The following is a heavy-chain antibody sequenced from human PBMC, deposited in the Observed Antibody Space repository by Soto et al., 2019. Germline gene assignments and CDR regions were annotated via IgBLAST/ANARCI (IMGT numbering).Heavy chain of an antibody. CDR2: NYYSGIT. CDR1: GGSISSGGYY. V-gene: IGHV4-31*03. CDR3: ARGSSIAGLDYGMDV. D-gene: IGHD6-6*01. J-gene: IGHJ6*02. Sequence: QVQLQESGPGLVKPSQTLSLTCTVSGGSISSGGYYWTWIRQHPGKGLDRIGYNYYSGITYYNPPLKRRVTISPHTSKNPLSLKLTSLTAAATAVYYCARGSSIAGLDYGMDVWCQGTTVTVSS.